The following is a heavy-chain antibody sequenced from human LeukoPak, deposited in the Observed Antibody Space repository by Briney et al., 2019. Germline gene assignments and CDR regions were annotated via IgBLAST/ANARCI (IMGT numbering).Heavy chain of an antibody. D-gene: IGHD6-19*01. Sequence: ASVRVSCKASGYTFTSYGISWARQAPGQGLEWMGWISAYNGNTNYAQKLQGRVTMTTDTSTSTAYMELSSLRSEDTAVYYCARDGAVAVDYYYYMDVWGKGTTVTISS. CDR3: ARDGAVAVDYYYYMDV. V-gene: IGHV1-18*01. CDR1: GYTFTSYG. CDR2: ISAYNGNT. J-gene: IGHJ6*03.